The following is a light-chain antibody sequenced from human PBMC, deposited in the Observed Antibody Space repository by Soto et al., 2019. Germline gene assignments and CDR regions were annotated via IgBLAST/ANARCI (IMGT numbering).Light chain of an antibody. CDR1: SSNIGSNY. CDR3: AAWDDSLSGVV. V-gene: IGLV1-47*01. J-gene: IGLJ2*01. Sequence: QSVLTQPPSASGTPGQRVTISCSGSSSNIGSNYVYWYQQLPGTAPKLLIYRNNQRPSGVPDRFSGSKSGTSASLAISGPRSEDEAEYYCAAWDDSLSGVVFGGGTQLTVL. CDR2: RNN.